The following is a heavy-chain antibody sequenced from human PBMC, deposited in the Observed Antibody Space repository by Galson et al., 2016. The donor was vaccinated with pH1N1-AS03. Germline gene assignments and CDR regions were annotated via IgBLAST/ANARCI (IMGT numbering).Heavy chain of an antibody. CDR2: IYYSGST. CDR3: AREQLDNWFDP. V-gene: IGHV4-61*01. D-gene: IGHD6-6*01. J-gene: IGHJ5*02. CDR1: GDSVSSGSYY. Sequence: SETLSLTCTVSGDSVSSGSYYWSWIRQPPGKGLEWIGYIYYSGSTNYNPSLKSRVTISVDTSKNQFSLKLSSVTAADTAVYYCAREQLDNWFDPWGQGTLVTVSS.